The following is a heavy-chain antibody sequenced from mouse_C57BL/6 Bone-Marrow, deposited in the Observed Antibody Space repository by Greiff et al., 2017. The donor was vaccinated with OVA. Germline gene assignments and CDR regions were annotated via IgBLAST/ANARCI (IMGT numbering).Heavy chain of an antibody. CDR3: AREDDYGWFAY. Sequence: LMEPGPSVKISCKASGFTFTDYYMHWVKQSHGKSLEWIGLVYPYNGGTSYNQKFKGKATLTVDTSSSTAYMELNSLTSEDSAVYYCAREDDYGWFAYWGQGTLVTVSA. CDR1: GFTFTDYY. CDR2: VYPYNGGT. J-gene: IGHJ3*01. D-gene: IGHD2-4*01. V-gene: IGHV1-36*01.